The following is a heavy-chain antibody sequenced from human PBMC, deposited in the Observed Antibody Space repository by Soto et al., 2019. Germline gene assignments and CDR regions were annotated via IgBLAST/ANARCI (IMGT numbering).Heavy chain of an antibody. CDR2: ISGSGGSS. J-gene: IGHJ6*02. D-gene: IGHD6-13*01. V-gene: IGHV3-23*01. Sequence: ETLSLSCASSGFAFITYAMTWVRQAPGKGLEWVSVISGSGGSSYYAASVKGRFTISRDNSKNTLFLQMNGLRAEDTAVYYCAKVTKRAAAGRYEYYKYGMDVWGQGTTVTVSS. CDR1: GFAFITYA. CDR3: AKVTKRAAAGRYEYYKYGMDV.